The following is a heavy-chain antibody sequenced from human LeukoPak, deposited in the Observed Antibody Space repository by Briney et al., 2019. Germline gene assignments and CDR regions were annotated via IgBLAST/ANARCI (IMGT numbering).Heavy chain of an antibody. CDR1: GGSISSYY. CDR3: AGGVPFVHAFDI. J-gene: IGHJ3*02. Sequence: PSETLSLTCTVSGGSISSYYWSWLRQPPGKGREWIGYIYYSGSTTYNPSLKRRVTISVDTSKNQFSLKLSSVTAADTAVYYCAGGVPFVHAFDIWGQGTMVTVSS. D-gene: IGHD3-10*01. CDR2: IYYSGST. V-gene: IGHV4-59*01.